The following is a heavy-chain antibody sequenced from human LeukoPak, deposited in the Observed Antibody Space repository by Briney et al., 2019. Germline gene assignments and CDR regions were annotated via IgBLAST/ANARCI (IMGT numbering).Heavy chain of an antibody. CDR1: GGSISGSSYY. J-gene: IGHJ4*02. Sequence: SETLSLTCTVSGGSISGSSYYWGWIRQPPGKGLEWIGSIYYSGSTYYNPSLKSRVTISVDTSKNQFSLKLNSVTATDTAVYYCARKVRGSSSHFDYWGQGTLVTVSS. V-gene: IGHV4-39*01. CDR3: ARKVRGSSSHFDY. D-gene: IGHD6-13*01. CDR2: IYYSGST.